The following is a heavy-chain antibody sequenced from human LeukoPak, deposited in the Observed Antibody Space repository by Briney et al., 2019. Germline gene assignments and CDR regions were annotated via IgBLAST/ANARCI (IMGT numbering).Heavy chain of an antibody. CDR1: GYTLTGYY. Sequence: GASVKVSCKASGYTLTGYYMHWVRQAPGQGLEWMGWINPNSGGTNYAQKFQGRVTMTRDTSISTAYMELSRLRSDDTAVYYCARVFGRNAYSSSSFDYWGQGTLVTVSS. CDR2: INPNSGGT. V-gene: IGHV1-2*02. J-gene: IGHJ4*02. D-gene: IGHD6-6*01. CDR3: ARVFGRNAYSSSSFDY.